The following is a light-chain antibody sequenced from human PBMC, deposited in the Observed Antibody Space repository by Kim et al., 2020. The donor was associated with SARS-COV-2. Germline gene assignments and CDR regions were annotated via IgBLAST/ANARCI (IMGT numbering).Light chain of an antibody. CDR1: GHVGGCYSL. Sequence: RSLTMSCAGTGHVGGCYSLVSSYQHRQGRTPKLFIYDVSKRPSGISTRFSGSKSANAASLSISGLHAEDEGDYYCCSYAGPYTVIFGGGTQLTVL. V-gene: IGLV2-23*02. CDR3: CSYAGPYTVI. CDR2: DVS. J-gene: IGLJ2*01.